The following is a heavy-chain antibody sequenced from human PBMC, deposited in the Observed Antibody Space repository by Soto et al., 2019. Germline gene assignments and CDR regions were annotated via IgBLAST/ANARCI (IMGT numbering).Heavy chain of an antibody. CDR2: ISYSGST. D-gene: IGHD3-3*01. V-gene: IGHV4-39*01. CDR3: ASRYDFWSGYSRF. CDR1: GGSISSSSYY. Sequence: SETLSLTCTVSGGSISSSSYYWGWIRQPPGKGLEWIGSISYSGSTSYNPSLKSRVTISIDTSKNQFSLRLSSVTAADTALCYCASRYDFWSGYSRFGGQGTLVTVSS. J-gene: IGHJ4*02.